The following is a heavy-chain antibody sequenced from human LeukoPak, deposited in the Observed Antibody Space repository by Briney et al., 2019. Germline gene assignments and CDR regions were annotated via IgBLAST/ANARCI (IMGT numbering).Heavy chain of an antibody. CDR3: AREERDYDILTGYRDYFDY. D-gene: IGHD3-9*01. CDR2: ISSSGSAI. V-gene: IGHV3-11*01. CDR1: GFTFSDYY. J-gene: IGHJ4*02. Sequence: GGSPRLSCAASGFTFSDYYMSWIRQAPGKGLEWVSYISSSGSAIYYADSVKGRFTISRDNAKNSLYLQMNSLRAEDTAVYYCAREERDYDILTGYRDYFDYWGQGTLVTVSS.